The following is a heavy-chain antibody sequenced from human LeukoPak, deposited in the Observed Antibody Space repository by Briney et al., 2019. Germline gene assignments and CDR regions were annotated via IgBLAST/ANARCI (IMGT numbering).Heavy chain of an antibody. V-gene: IGHV3-64*01. CDR3: AGTVDTAMVPMDV. CDR1: GFTFSSSA. J-gene: IGHJ6*03. D-gene: IGHD5-18*01. CDR2: ISSNGGST. Sequence: PRGSLRLPCAPPGFTFSSSAMHWVRQAPGGGLEYVSAISSNGGSTYYANSVKGRFTSSRDNSKDTLYLQMGSLRAEDMAVYYCAGTVDTAMVPMDVWGKGTTVTVSS.